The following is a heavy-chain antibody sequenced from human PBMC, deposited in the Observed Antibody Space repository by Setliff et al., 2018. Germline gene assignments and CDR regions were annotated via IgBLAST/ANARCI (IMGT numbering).Heavy chain of an antibody. CDR1: GATFSSYG. V-gene: IGHV1-46*01. CDR2: INPSGGLT. D-gene: IGHD3-22*01. J-gene: IGHJ3*02. CDR3: ARDLDYQYYYDSSGRDAFDI. Sequence: VKVSCKASGATFSSYGISWVRQAPGQGLEWMGIINPSGGLTRYAQKFQGRVTMTTDTSTSTAYMELRSLRSDDTAVYYCARDLDYQYYYDSSGRDAFDIWGQGTMVTVSS.